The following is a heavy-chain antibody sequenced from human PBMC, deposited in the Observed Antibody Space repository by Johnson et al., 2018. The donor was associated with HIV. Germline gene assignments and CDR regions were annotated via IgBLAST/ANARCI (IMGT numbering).Heavy chain of an antibody. CDR1: GFTFSSYA. D-gene: IGHD6-13*01. CDR2: ISGSGGST. V-gene: IGHV3-23*04. Sequence: VQLVESGGGLVQPGGSLRLSCAASGFTFSSYAMSWVRQAPGKGLAWVSAISGSGGSTYYADSVKGRFTISSDNSKNTLYLHMGSLRAEDMAVYYCARVYSSSWPGYDALDIWCQGTMVTVSS. J-gene: IGHJ3*02. CDR3: ARVYSSSWPGYDALDI.